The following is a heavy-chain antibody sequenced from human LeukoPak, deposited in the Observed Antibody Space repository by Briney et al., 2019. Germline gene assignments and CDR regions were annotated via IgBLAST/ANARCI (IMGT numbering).Heavy chain of an antibody. J-gene: IGHJ5*02. V-gene: IGHV4-4*07. CDR2: FYTSGST. Sequence: SETLSLTCTVSGASISSHYWSWIRQPAGKGLEWIGRFYTSGSTNYNPSLKSRVTMSLDTSKSQFSLKLSSVTAADTAVYYCARQWELLTSIWFDPWGQGTLVTVSS. CDR1: GASISSHY. CDR3: ARQWELLTSIWFDP. D-gene: IGHD1-26*01.